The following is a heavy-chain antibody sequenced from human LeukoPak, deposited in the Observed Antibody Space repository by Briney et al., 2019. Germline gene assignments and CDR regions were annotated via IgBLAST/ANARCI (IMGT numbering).Heavy chain of an antibody. D-gene: IGHD4-17*01. J-gene: IGHJ5*02. CDR3: ARDVHGDYGSGWFDP. V-gene: IGHV1-69*05. CDR2: IMPLFGTA. CDR1: GGTFNNSA. Sequence: SVKVSCKTSGGTFNNSAISWGRQAPGQGVEWLGGIMPLFGTAGYAQKFQGRVTITKDESTRTVYLELTSLTSDDTAVYYCARDVHGDYGSGWFDPWGQGTLVSVSS.